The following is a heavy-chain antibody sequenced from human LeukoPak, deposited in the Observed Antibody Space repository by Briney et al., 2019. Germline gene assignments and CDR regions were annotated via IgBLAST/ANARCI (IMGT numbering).Heavy chain of an antibody. Sequence: GGSLRLSCAASGFTFSSYAMSWVRQAPGKGLEWVSAISGSGGGTYYADSVKGRFTISRDNSKNTLYLQMNSLRAEDTATYYCAKGGGILPTAIRRYFDYWGQGTLVTVSS. D-gene: IGHD2-2*02. V-gene: IGHV3-23*01. CDR1: GFTFSSYA. J-gene: IGHJ4*02. CDR2: ISGSGGGT. CDR3: AKGGGILPTAIRRYFDY.